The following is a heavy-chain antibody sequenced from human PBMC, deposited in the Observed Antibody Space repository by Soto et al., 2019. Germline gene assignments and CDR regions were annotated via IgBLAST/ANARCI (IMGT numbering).Heavy chain of an antibody. CDR1: GGSISSYY. CDR3: ARALPSGKPDY. V-gene: IGHV4-59*01. Sequence: PSETLSLTCTVSGGSISSYYWSWIRQPPGKGLEWIGYIYYSGSTNYNPSLKSRVTISVDTSKNQFSLKLSSVTAADTAVYYCARALPSGKPDYWGQGTLVTVSS. J-gene: IGHJ4*02. D-gene: IGHD5-12*01. CDR2: IYYSGST.